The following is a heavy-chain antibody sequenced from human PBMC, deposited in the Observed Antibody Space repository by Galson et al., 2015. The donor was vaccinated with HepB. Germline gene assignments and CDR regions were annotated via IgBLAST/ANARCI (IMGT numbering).Heavy chain of an antibody. CDR3: AKGNVVYSSSSGVFHY. CDR2: ISYDGRNK. CDR1: GFTFSRYS. D-gene: IGHD6-6*01. J-gene: IGHJ4*02. V-gene: IGHV3-30*18. Sequence: SLRLSCAASGFTFSRYSMHWVRQAPGKGLEWVAVISYDGRNKKYGDTVEGRFTISRDNSRDTLSVHMDRLTVEDTAIYYCAKGNVVYSSSSGVFHYCGQGFLVTVSS.